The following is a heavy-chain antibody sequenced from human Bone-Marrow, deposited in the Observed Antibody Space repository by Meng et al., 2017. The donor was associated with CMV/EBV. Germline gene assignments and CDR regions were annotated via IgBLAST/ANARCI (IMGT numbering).Heavy chain of an antibody. V-gene: IGHV1-18*01. CDR1: GYTFPNYG. CDR2: ISPYKGFT. Sequence: ASVKVSCKASGYTFPNYGISWVRQAPGQGLEWMGWISPYKGFTNYAQKFQGRVTMTTDTSTSTAYMELRSLRSDDTAVYYCARGTIVLMVYALDYWGQGTLVTVSS. CDR3: ARGTIVLMVYALDY. D-gene: IGHD2-8*01. J-gene: IGHJ4*02.